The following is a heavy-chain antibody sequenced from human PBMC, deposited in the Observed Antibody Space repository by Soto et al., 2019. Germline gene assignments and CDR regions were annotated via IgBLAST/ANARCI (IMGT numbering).Heavy chain of an antibody. V-gene: IGHV5-51*01. D-gene: IGHD4-17*01. CDR3: ARYPTLTDYSFHGMDV. Sequence: GESLKISCKGSGYTFTNYWIVWVRQIPGKGLEWMGIIYPGDSDTRYSPSFQGQVTISADRSISTAYLQWSSLKASDTGMYYCARYPTLTDYSFHGMDVWGQGXTVTVYS. CDR1: GYTFTNYW. J-gene: IGHJ6*02. CDR2: IYPGDSDT.